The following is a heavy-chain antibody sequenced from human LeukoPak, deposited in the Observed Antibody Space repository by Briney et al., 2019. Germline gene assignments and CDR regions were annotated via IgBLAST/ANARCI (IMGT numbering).Heavy chain of an antibody. CDR2: ISGSGGST. D-gene: IGHD3-10*01. Sequence: GGSLRLSCAASGFTFSSYAMSWVRQAPGKGLEWVSAISGSGGSTYYAVSVKGRFTISRDNSKNTLYLQMNSLRAEDTAVYYCATILLWFGELLSDFDYWGQGTLVTVSS. V-gene: IGHV3-23*01. CDR1: GFTFSSYA. J-gene: IGHJ4*02. CDR3: ATILLWFGELLSDFDY.